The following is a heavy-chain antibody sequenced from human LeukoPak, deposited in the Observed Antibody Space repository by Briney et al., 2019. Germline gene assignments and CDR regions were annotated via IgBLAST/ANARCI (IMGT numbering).Heavy chain of an antibody. CDR3: AKDGLIAAATDAFDI. Sequence: GGSLRLSCAASGFAFSCYAMNWVRQAPGKGLEWVSAINAGGDSTYYADSVKGRFTISRDNSKNTLYLQMNSLRAEDTAVYYCAKDGLIAAATDAFDIWGQGTVVTVSS. D-gene: IGHD6-13*01. J-gene: IGHJ3*02. V-gene: IGHV3-23*01. CDR1: GFAFSCYA. CDR2: INAGGDST.